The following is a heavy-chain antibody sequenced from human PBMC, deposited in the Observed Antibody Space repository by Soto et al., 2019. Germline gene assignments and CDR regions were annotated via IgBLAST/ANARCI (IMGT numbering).Heavy chain of an antibody. CDR2: IYYSGST. D-gene: IGHD3-9*01. CDR3: AGDILTGYYIP. J-gene: IGHJ5*02. CDR1: DGYIVDYY. V-gene: IGHV4-59*08. Sequence: TSQTLSLTYTVADGYIVDYYWRWIRQPPGKGLEWIGYIYYSGSTNYNPSLKGRVTISVDTSKNQFSLKLSSVTAADTAVYYCAGDILTGYYIPWGQGTLVTVSS.